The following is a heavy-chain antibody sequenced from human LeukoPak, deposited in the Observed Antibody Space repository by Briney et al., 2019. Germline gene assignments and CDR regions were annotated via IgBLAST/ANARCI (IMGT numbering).Heavy chain of an antibody. CDR3: ARERSTIFGVVVDYYFDY. CDR2: IYYSGST. Sequence: SETLSLTCTVSGGSISSSSYYWGWIGQPPGKGLEWIGSIYYSGSTYYNPSLKSRVTISVDTSKNQFSLKLSSVTAADTAVYYCARERSTIFGVVVDYYFDYWGQGTLVTVSS. J-gene: IGHJ4*02. CDR1: GGSISSSSYY. V-gene: IGHV4-39*07. D-gene: IGHD3-3*01.